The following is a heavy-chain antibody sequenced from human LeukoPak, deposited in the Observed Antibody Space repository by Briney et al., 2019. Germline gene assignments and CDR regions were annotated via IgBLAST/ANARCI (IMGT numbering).Heavy chain of an antibody. Sequence: ASVKVSCKASGYTFTSYGISWVRQAPGQGLEWMGWISAYNGNTNYAQKLQGRVTMTTDTSTSIAYMELRSLRSDDTAVYYCARDHYDILTGYYPDYWGQGTLVTVSS. CDR2: ISAYNGNT. V-gene: IGHV1-18*04. CDR1: GYTFTSYG. CDR3: ARDHYDILTGYYPDY. J-gene: IGHJ4*02. D-gene: IGHD3-9*01.